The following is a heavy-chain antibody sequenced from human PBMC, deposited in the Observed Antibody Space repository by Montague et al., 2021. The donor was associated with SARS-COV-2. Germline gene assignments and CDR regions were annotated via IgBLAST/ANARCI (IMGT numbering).Heavy chain of an antibody. CDR2: IKPDGSEE. CDR3: ARSQYCGSDCYFAH. Sequence: SLRLSCAASGFIFGDYWMSWVRQAPGKGLEWVANIKPDGSEEYYMDSVKGRFTVSRDNARNSLYLQMSSLKASDTAIYYCARSQYCGSDCYFAHWGQGSLVTVSS. J-gene: IGHJ4*02. V-gene: IGHV3-7*03. CDR1: GFIFGDYW. D-gene: IGHD2-21*02.